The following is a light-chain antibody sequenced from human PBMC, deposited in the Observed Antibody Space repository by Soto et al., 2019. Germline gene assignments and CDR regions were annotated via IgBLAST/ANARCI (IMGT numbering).Light chain of an antibody. Sequence: EIVMTQSPATLSVSPWERATLSCRASQSVSSNLAWYQQKPGQAPRRIIYCESNRATGIPARFSGSGSGTEFNLTISSLQSEDFAVYYCQQYNNWPPWTFGQGTKVEIK. V-gene: IGKV3-15*01. CDR3: QQYNNWPPWT. J-gene: IGKJ1*01. CDR2: CES. CDR1: QSVSSN.